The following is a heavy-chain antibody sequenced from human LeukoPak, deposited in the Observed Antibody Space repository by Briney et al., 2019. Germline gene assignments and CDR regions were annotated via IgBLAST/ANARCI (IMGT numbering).Heavy chain of an antibody. CDR2: ISGSGVNT. V-gene: IGHV3-23*01. CDR1: GFTFSSYA. CDR3: ARDLGYSSGPNY. Sequence: GGSLRLSCAASGFTFSSYALTWVRQAPGKVLEWVAGISGSGVNTDYADSVKGRFTISRDNAKNSLYLQMNSLRAEDTAVYYCARDLGYSSGPNYWGQGTRVTVSS. D-gene: IGHD6-19*01. J-gene: IGHJ4*02.